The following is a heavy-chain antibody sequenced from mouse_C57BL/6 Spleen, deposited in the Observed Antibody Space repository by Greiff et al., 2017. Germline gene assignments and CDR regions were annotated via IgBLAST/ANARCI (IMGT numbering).Heavy chain of an antibody. Sequence: VQLQQSGAELVRPGASVKLSCTASGFNIKDDYMHWVKPRPEQGLEWIGWIDPENGDTEYASKFQGKAPITADTSSNTDDLQLSSLTSEDTAVYYCTTGGSSGPYAMDYWGQGTSVTVSS. V-gene: IGHV14-4*01. J-gene: IGHJ4*01. CDR3: TTGGSSGPYAMDY. CDR1: GFNIKDDY. D-gene: IGHD3-2*02. CDR2: IDPENGDT.